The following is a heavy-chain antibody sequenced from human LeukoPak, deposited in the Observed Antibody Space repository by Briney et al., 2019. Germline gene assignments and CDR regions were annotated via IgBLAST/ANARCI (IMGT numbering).Heavy chain of an antibody. D-gene: IGHD1-26*01. J-gene: IGHJ4*02. CDR3: AKGTGRYWTFFDS. Sequence: GGSLRLSCAASGFTFDDYAMHWVRQAPGKGLEWDSGISWNSGSIDYAHSVKGRFTISRDTAKNSLYLQMNSQRPEDTALYYCAKGTGRYWTFFDSWGQGTLVTVSS. CDR2: ISWNSGSI. V-gene: IGHV3-9*01. CDR1: GFTFDDYA.